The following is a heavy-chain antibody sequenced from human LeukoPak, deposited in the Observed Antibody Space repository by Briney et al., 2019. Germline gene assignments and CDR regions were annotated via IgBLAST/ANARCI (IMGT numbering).Heavy chain of an antibody. J-gene: IGHJ4*02. CDR1: GYSFTSYW. Sequence: GESLKISYKGSGYSFTSYWIGWGRQMPGKGLEWMGIIYRGDSDTRYSPSFQGQVTISADKSISTAYLQWSSLKASATAMYYCARRRRFSGSTGYFDYWGQGTLVTVSS. V-gene: IGHV5-51*01. CDR3: ARRRRFSGSTGYFDY. CDR2: IYRGDSDT. D-gene: IGHD1-26*01.